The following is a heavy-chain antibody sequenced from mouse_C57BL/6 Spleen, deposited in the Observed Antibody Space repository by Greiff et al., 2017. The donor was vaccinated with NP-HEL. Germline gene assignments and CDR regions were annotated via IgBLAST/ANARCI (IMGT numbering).Heavy chain of an antibody. J-gene: IGHJ2*01. D-gene: IGHD2-1*01. CDR1: GYTFTDYE. CDR3: YGNYGYFDY. Sequence: ESGAELVRPGASVTLSCKASGYTFTDYEMHWVKQTPVHGLEWIGAIDPETGGTAYNQKFKGKAILTADKSSSTAYMELRSLTSEDSAVYYCYGNYGYFDYWGQGTTLTVSS. CDR2: IDPETGGT. V-gene: IGHV1-15*01.